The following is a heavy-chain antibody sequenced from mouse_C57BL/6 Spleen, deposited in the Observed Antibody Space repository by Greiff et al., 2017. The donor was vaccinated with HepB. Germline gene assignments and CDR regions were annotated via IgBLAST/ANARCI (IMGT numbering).Heavy chain of an antibody. CDR2: IDPSDSYT. D-gene: IGHD2-2*01. V-gene: IGHV1-50*01. J-gene: IGHJ3*01. Sequence: VQLQQPGAELVKPGASVKLSCKASGYTFTSYWMQWVKQRPGQGLEWIGEIDPSDSYTNYNQKFKGKATLTVDTSSSTAYMQLSSLTSEDSAVYYCARSETRVTTKTWFAYWGQGTLVTVSA. CDR1: GYTFTSYW. CDR3: ARSETRVTTKTWFAY.